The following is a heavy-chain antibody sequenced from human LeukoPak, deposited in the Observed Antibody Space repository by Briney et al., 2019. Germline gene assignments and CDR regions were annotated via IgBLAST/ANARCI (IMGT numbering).Heavy chain of an antibody. CDR3: ARVGVCSGGSCYSIWAFDI. CDR1: GFTFSTYS. V-gene: IGHV3-21*01. J-gene: IGHJ3*02. CDR2: ISSSSRYI. Sequence: GGSLRLSCAASGFTFSTYSMNWVRQAPGKGLEWVSSISSSSRYIYYADSVKGRFTISRDNAKNSLYLQMNSLRAEDTAIFYCARVGVCSGGSCYSIWAFDIWGQGTMVTASS. D-gene: IGHD2-15*01.